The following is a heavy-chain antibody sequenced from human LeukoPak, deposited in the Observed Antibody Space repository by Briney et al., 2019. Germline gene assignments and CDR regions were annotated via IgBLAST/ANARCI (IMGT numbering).Heavy chain of an antibody. Sequence: ASVKVSCKVAGYTLNEVSMHWVRQAPGNGLEWMGGFDPEDGERIYAQKFQGRVTMTEDTSTDTAYMELSSLTSGDTAMYYCATENFGLGSPFDPWGQGTLVTVSS. D-gene: IGHD3-16*01. V-gene: IGHV1-24*01. CDR2: FDPEDGER. CDR3: ATENFGLGSPFDP. CDR1: GYTLNEVS. J-gene: IGHJ5*02.